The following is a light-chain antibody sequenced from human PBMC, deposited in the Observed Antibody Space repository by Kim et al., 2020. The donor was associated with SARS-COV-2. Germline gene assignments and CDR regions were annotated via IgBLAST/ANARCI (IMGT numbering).Light chain of an antibody. CDR1: ESIGSN. J-gene: IGKJ2*01. Sequence: SPGDRATLFCRARESIGSNFAWYQQRPGQAPRLLIYRASIRATGVPARFSGSGSGTEFTLTISSLQSEDFGVYYCQQYNDWPPTYSFGQGTKLEI. CDR2: RAS. CDR3: QQYNDWPPTYS. V-gene: IGKV3-15*01.